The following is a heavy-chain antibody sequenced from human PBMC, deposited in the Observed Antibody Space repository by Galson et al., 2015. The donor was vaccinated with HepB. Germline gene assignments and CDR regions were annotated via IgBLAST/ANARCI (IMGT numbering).Heavy chain of an antibody. V-gene: IGHV1-69*13. D-gene: IGHD2-21*02. J-gene: IGHJ4*02. CDR1: GGTFSSYA. Sequence: SVKVSCKASGGTFSSYAISWVRQAPGQGLEWMGGIIPIFGTANYAQKFQGRVTITADESTSTAYMELSSLRSEDTAVYHCARVPPRRRVTALTYEPLSYFDYWGRGTLVTVSS. CDR2: IIPIFGTA. CDR3: ARVPPRRRVTALTYEPLSYFDY.